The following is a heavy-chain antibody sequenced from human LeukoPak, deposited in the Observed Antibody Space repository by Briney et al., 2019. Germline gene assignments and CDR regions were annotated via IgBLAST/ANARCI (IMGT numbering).Heavy chain of an antibody. D-gene: IGHD2-8*01. CDR1: GFSFSSYG. Sequence: GGSLRLSCAASGFSFSSYGMHWVRQAPGKGLEWVAFIRYDGSNKYYADSVKGRFTISRDNAKNTLYLQMNSLRAEDTAVYYCARDYLGYCTNGVCYNFDYWGQGTLVTVSS. CDR2: IRYDGSNK. CDR3: ARDYLGYCTNGVCYNFDY. V-gene: IGHV3-30*02. J-gene: IGHJ4*02.